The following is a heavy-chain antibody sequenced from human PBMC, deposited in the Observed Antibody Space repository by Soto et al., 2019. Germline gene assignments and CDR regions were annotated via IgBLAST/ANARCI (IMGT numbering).Heavy chain of an antibody. CDR2: IRSKAT. CDR1: GLTFSGSA. V-gene: IGHV3-73*01. D-gene: IGHD6-13*01. Sequence: PGGSLRLSCAASGLTFSGSAMHWVRQASGKGLEWVGRIRSKATAYAASVKGRFTISRDDSKNTAYLQMNSLKTEDTAVYYCTRLNGGDSSYYSFYGMDVWGQGTTVTVSS. J-gene: IGHJ6*02. CDR3: TRLNGGDSSYYSFYGMDV.